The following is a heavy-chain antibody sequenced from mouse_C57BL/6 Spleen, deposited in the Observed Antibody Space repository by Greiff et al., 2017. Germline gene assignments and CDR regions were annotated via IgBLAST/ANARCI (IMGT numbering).Heavy chain of an antibody. CDR1: GYTFTSYW. Sequence: QVQLQQPGAELVMPGASVKLSCKASGYTFTSYWMHWVKQRPGQGLEWIGEIDPSDSYTNYNQKFKGKSTLTVDKSSSTAYMHLSSLTSEDSAVYYCARKRLRGAMDYWGQGTSVTVSS. J-gene: IGHJ4*01. CDR2: IDPSDSYT. CDR3: ARKRLRGAMDY. V-gene: IGHV1-69*01. D-gene: IGHD1-1*01.